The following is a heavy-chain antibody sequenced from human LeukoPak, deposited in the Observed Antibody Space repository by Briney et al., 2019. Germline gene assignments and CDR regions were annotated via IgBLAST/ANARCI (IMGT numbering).Heavy chain of an antibody. CDR2: IYYSGST. CDR1: GGSISSSNYY. CDR3: ARHSPVPTVVTPGLLDY. Sequence: SETLSLTCTVSGGSISSSNYYWGWIRQPPGKGLEWIGSIYYSGSTYYNPSLKSRLTISVDRSRTQFSLNLGSVTAADTAVYYCARHSPVPTVVTPGLLDYWGQGTLVTASS. D-gene: IGHD4-23*01. V-gene: IGHV4-39*01. J-gene: IGHJ4*02.